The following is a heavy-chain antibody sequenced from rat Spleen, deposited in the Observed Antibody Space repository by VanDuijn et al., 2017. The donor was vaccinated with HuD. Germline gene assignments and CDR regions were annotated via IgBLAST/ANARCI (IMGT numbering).Heavy chain of an antibody. CDR2: ISSGGSP. Sequence: QVQLKESGPGLVQPSQTLSLTCTVSGFSLTSNGVSWVRQPPGTGLEWIAAISSGGSPYYNSALKSQLSISRYTPKSQVFLKMNSLQTEDTAIYFCIRESLPGYNSHWFVYWGQGVMVTVSS. CDR3: IRESLPGYNSHWFVY. CDR1: GFSLTSNG. D-gene: IGHD1-4*01. J-gene: IGHJ2*01. V-gene: IGHV2S12*01.